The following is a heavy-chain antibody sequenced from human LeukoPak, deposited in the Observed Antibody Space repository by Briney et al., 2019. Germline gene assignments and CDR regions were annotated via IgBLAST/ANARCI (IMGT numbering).Heavy chain of an antibody. D-gene: IGHD4-17*01. CDR2: INNDGSTT. V-gene: IGHV3-74*01. CDR1: GFTFSNYW. CDR3: AREGLYGDYVYFQH. J-gene: IGHJ1*01. Sequence: PGGSLRLSCAASGFTFSNYWMHWVRQAPGKGLVWVSRINNDGSTTSYADSVKGRFTISRDNAKNTLYLQMNSLRAEDTAVYYCAREGLYGDYVYFQHWGQGTLVTVSS.